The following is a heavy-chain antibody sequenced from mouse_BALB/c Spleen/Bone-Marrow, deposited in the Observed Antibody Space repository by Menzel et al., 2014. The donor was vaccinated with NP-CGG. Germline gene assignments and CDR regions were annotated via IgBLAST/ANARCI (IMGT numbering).Heavy chain of an antibody. CDR3: ARQGTLDY. V-gene: IGHV5-12*02. CDR1: GFTFRDYY. Sequence: EVKLMESGGGLVQPGGSLKLSCATSGFTFRDYYMYWVRQTPEKRLEWVAYISNGGGSTYYPDTVKGQFTISRDNAKVNLCRQMSRLKAEDTAMYYYARQGTLDYWGQGTSVTVSS. J-gene: IGHJ4*01. CDR2: ISNGGGST.